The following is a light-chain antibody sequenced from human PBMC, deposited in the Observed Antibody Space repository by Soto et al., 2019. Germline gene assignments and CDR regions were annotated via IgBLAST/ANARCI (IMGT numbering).Light chain of an antibody. Sequence: QPVLTQSPSASASLGASVKLTCTLSSGHSTYDIAWHQQQPEKGPRFLMKLNSDGSHTRGDGIPDRFSGSSSGAERYLTSSSLQSEDVADYYCQTWATAIQLYGGGTKLTVL. CDR2: LNSDGSH. J-gene: IGLJ2*01. CDR1: SGHSTYD. CDR3: QTWATAIQL. V-gene: IGLV4-69*01.